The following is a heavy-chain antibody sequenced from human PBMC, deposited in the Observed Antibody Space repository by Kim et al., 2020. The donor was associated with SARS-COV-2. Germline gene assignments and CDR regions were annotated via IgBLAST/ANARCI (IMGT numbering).Heavy chain of an antibody. CDR2: ISSGGSTT. V-gene: IGHV3-48*03. D-gene: IGHD3-10*01. CDR1: GFSFSSYE. J-gene: IGHJ5*02. Sequence: GGSLRLSCAASGFSFSSYEMNWVLQAPGKGLEWVSYISSGGSTTIYADSVKGRFTISRDGAKNTLYLQVNSLRVEDTAVYYCAKDRHYSTWGQGTLVTVSS. CDR3: AKDRHYST.